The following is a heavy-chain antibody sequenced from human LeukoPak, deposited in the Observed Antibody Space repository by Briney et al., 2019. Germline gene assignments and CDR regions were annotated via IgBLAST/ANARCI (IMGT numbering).Heavy chain of an antibody. CDR2: INPNSGGT. J-gene: IGHJ4*02. CDR1: GYTFTGYY. D-gene: IGHD2-2*01. CDR3: ARMSYIVVVPAAMRGGYFDY. V-gene: IGHV1-2*02. Sequence: ASVKVSCKASGYTFTGYYMHWVRQAPGQGLEWMGWINPNSGGTNYAQKFQGRVTMTRDTSISTAYMELSRLRSDDTAVYYCARMSYIVVVPAAMRGGYFDYWGQGTLVTVSS.